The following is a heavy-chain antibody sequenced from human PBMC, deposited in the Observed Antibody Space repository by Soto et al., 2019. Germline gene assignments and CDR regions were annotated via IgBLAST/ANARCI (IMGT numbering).Heavy chain of an antibody. D-gene: IGHD2-2*01. J-gene: IGHJ4*02. Sequence: VQLVESGGGLVKPGGSLRLSCAASGFTFSNAWMSWVRQAPGKGLEWVGRIKSKNDGGTTDYAAPVKGRFTISRDYSKNTLYLQMNSLKTEDTAVYYCTTAGWDQLLPMLYFDYWGQGTLVTVSS. CDR1: GFTFSNAW. CDR2: IKSKNDGGTT. CDR3: TTAGWDQLLPMLYFDY. V-gene: IGHV3-15*01.